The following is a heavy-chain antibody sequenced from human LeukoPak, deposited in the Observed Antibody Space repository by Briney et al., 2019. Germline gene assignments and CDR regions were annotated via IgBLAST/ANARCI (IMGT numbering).Heavy chain of an antibody. CDR1: GYTFTGYY. CDR3: ARDLGELSLGDY. D-gene: IGHD3-16*02. V-gene: IGHV1-2*02. J-gene: IGHJ4*02. CDR2: INPNSGGT. Sequence: GASVKVSCKASGYTFTGYYMHWVRQAPGQGLEWMGWINPNSGGTNYAQKFQGRVTMTRDTSISTAYMELSRLRSDDTAVCYCARDLGELSLGDYWGQGTLVTVSS.